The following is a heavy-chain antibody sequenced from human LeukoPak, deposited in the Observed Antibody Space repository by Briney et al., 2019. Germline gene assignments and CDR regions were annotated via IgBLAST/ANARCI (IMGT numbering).Heavy chain of an antibody. CDR2: IYYSGST. V-gene: IGHV4-39*01. CDR1: GGSISSSSYY. D-gene: IGHD6-13*01. Sequence: PSETLSLTCTVSGGSISSSSYYWGWIRQPPGKGLEWIGSIYYSGSTYYNPSLKSRVTISVDTSKNQFSLKLRSVTAADTAVYYCARVAARDYYYYYYMDVWGKGTTVTVSS. J-gene: IGHJ6*03. CDR3: ARVAARDYYYYYYMDV.